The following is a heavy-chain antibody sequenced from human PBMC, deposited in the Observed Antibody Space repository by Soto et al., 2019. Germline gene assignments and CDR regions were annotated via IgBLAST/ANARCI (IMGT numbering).Heavy chain of an antibody. CDR2: ISWNSGSI. CDR3: AKAARIASRRRYGMDV. CDR1: GFTFDDYA. D-gene: IGHD6-6*01. V-gene: IGHV3-9*01. J-gene: IGHJ6*02. Sequence: EVQLVESGGGLVQPGRSLRLSCAASGFTFDDYAMHWVRQAPGKGLEWVSGISWNSGSIGYADSVKGRFTISRDNAKNSLYLQMNSLRAEDTALYYCAKAARIASRRRYGMDVWGQGTTVTVS.